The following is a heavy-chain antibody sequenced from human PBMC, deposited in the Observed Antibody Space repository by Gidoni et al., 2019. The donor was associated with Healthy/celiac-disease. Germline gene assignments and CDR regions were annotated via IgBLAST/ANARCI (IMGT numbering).Heavy chain of an antibody. V-gene: IGHV3-23*01. Sequence: EVQLLESGGGLVQPGGSLRLSCAASGFTFSSYAMSWVRQAPGKGLEWVSAIRGSGGSTYYADSVKGRFTISRDNSKNTLYLQMNSLRAEDTAVYYCAKWGSSGSTGAYYYYGMDVWGQGTTVTVSS. D-gene: IGHD6-19*01. CDR2: IRGSGGST. J-gene: IGHJ6*02. CDR3: AKWGSSGSTGAYYYYGMDV. CDR1: GFTFSSYA.